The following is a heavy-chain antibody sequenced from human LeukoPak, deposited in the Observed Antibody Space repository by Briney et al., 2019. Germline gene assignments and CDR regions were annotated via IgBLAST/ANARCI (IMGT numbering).Heavy chain of an antibody. V-gene: IGHV1-2*02. CDR1: GYTFTDYY. D-gene: IGHD2-2*01. Sequence: ASVTVSFMASGYTFTDYYMHWLRRAPGQGLEWMGWINPNSGGTNYAQKFQGRVTMTRDTSISTAYMELSRLRSDDTAVYYCARARCSSTSCSFAVDYWGQGTLVTVSS. J-gene: IGHJ4*02. CDR2: INPNSGGT. CDR3: ARARCSSTSCSFAVDY.